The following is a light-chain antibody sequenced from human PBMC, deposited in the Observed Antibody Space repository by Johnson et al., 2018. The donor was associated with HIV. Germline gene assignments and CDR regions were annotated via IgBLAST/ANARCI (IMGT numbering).Light chain of an antibody. CDR2: ENK. V-gene: IGLV1-51*02. J-gene: IGLJ1*01. CDR1: SSNIGKNY. CDR3: GTWDSNLGCGLYG. Sequence: QAVLTQPPSVSAAPGQMVSISCSGSSSNIGKNYVSWYQQFPGTAPKLLIHENKKRPSGIPDRFSGSKSGTSATLDITGLQTGDEADYYCGTWDSNLGCGLYGFGSGTRVTVL.